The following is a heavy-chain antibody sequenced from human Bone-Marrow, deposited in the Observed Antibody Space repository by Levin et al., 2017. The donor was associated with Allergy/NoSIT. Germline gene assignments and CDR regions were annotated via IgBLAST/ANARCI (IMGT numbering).Heavy chain of an antibody. CDR1: GFTFDDYG. V-gene: IGHV3-20*04. D-gene: IGHD1-1*01. CDR3: ARRAAATVDWYFDL. Sequence: PGGSLRLSCTASGFTFDDYGVAWVRQVPRKGLEWVSGLNWNGAAAGYADSVKGRFSISRDNAKKSLFLQMSSLRAEDTALYYCARRAAATVDWYFDLWGRGNPGTVPS. CDR2: LNWNGAAA. J-gene: IGHJ2*01.